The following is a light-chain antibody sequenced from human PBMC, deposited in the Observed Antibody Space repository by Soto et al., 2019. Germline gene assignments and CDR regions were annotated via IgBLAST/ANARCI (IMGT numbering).Light chain of an antibody. CDR2: GAS. V-gene: IGKV3-20*01. J-gene: IGKJ4*01. CDR1: QSVNAY. CDR3: QQYGSSPLT. Sequence: VLTQSPVTLSLSPGERATLSYRASQSVNAYLAWYQQKPGQAPRLLIYGASTRAAGIPDRFSGSGSGTDFTLTISRLEPEDFAVYYCQQYGSSPLTSGGGTKVDIK.